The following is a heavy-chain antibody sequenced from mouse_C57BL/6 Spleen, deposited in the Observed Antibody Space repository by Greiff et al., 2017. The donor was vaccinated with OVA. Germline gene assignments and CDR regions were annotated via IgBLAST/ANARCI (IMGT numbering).Heavy chain of an antibody. CDR1: GYSITSGYY. CDR2: ISYDGSN. J-gene: IGHJ4*01. D-gene: IGHD1-1*01. Sequence: VQLKESGPGLVKPSQSLSLTCSVTGYSITSGYYWNWIRQFPGNKLEWMGYISYDGSNNYNPSLKNRISITRDTSKNQFFLKLNSVTTEDTATYYCAREEYYYGSSPYAMDYWGQGTSVTVSS. V-gene: IGHV3-6*01. CDR3: AREEYYYGSSPYAMDY.